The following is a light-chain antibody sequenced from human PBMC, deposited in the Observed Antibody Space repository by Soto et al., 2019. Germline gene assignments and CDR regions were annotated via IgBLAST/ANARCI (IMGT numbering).Light chain of an antibody. J-gene: IGKJ4*01. Sequence: DIQMTQSPSSLSASVGDRVTITCRASQSISSYLNWYQQKPGKAPKLLIYAASSLQSGVPSRFGSSGSGRDWAVTISSLQPEDFATYYCQQSYRTQLTLGGGTTGDIK. CDR3: QQSYRTQLT. V-gene: IGKV1-39*01. CDR2: AAS. CDR1: QSISSY.